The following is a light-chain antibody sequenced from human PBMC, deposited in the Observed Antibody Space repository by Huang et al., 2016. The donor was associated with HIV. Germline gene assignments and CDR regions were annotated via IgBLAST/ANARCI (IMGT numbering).Light chain of an antibody. CDR3: MQRLEFPYT. V-gene: IGKV2-40*01. CDR1: QSLLHNDDGNTY. J-gene: IGKJ2*01. Sequence: DIVMTQTPLSLPVTPGEPASISCNASQSLLHNDDGNTYLDWYLQKSGQSPHLLLYSLSIRASGVPDMFSGNGSDNNFTLTISRVEADDIGVYYCMQRLEFPYTFGQGTKLEIK. CDR2: SLS.